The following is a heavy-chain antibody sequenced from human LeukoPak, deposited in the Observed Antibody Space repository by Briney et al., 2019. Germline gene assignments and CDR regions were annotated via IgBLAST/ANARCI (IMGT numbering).Heavy chain of an antibody. CDR1: GFTFDDYA. J-gene: IGHJ4*02. D-gene: IGHD5-18*01. CDR2: ISWNSGSI. Sequence: PGRSLRLSCAASGFTFDDYAMHWVRQAPGKGLEWVSGISWNSGSIGYADSVKGRFTISRDNAKNSLYLQMNSLRAEDTALYYCAKVYSYGLAAYFDYWGQGTLVTVS. CDR3: AKVYSYGLAAYFDY. V-gene: IGHV3-9*01.